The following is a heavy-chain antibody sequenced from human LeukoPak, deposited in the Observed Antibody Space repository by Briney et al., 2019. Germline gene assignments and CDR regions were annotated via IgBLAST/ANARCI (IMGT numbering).Heavy chain of an antibody. CDR3: ARDKGTYYYGYNWFDP. Sequence: SETLSLTCAVYGGSFSGYYWSWIRQPPGKGLEWIGEINHSGSTNCNPSLKSRVTISVDTSKNQFSLKLSSVTAADTAVYYCARDKGTYYYGYNWFDPWGQGTLVTVSS. CDR1: GGSFSGYY. CDR2: INHSGST. J-gene: IGHJ5*02. D-gene: IGHD3-10*01. V-gene: IGHV4-34*01.